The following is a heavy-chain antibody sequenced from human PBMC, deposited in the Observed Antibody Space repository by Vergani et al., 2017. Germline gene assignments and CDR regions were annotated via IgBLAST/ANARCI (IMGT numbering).Heavy chain of an antibody. CDR3: AGVTDVLPGYFDWLLEGYFDY. D-gene: IGHD3-9*01. J-gene: IGHJ4*02. CDR1: GFTFSSYS. V-gene: IGHV3-21*01. CDR2: ISSSSSYI. Sequence: EVQLVESGGGLVKPGGSLRLSCAASGFTFSSYSMNWVRQAPGKGLEWVSSISSSSSYIYYADSVKGRFTISRDNAKNSLYLQMNSLRAEDTAVYYCAGVTDVLPGYFDWLLEGYFDYWGQGTLVTVSS.